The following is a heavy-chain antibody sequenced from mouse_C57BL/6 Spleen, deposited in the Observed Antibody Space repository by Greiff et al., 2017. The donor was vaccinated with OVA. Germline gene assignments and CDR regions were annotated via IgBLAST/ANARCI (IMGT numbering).Heavy chain of an antibody. Sequence: VQLQQSGPELVKPGASVKISCKASGYTFTDYYMNWVKQSHGKSLEWIGDINPNNGGTSYNQKFKGKATLTVDKSSSTAYMELRSLTSEDSAVYYGAERGYDYDAYFDVWGTGTTVTVSS. V-gene: IGHV1-26*01. J-gene: IGHJ1*03. D-gene: IGHD2-4*01. CDR1: GYTFTDYY. CDR2: INPNNGGT. CDR3: AERGYDYDAYFDV.